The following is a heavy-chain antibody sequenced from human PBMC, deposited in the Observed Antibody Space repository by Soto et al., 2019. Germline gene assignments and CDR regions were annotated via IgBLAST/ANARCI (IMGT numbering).Heavy chain of an antibody. V-gene: IGHV1-18*01. Sequence: QVQLVQSGAEVKKPGASVTVSCKTSGYTFSNYGINWVRQAPGQGLEWMGWISGYNGNTNYAETVKGRVTMTTDTDTGTVYMELRSLKSDDTAIYYCSRFIMVGGWFDPNYYHGMDVWGQGTTVTVSS. J-gene: IGHJ6*02. D-gene: IGHD6-19*01. CDR3: SRFIMVGGWFDPNYYHGMDV. CDR2: ISGYNGNT. CDR1: GYTFSNYG.